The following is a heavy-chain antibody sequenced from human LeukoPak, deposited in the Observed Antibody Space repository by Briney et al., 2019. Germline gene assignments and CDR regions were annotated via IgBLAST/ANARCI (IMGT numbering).Heavy chain of an antibody. J-gene: IGHJ4*02. V-gene: IGHV3-30*02. CDR2: IRSDGKYK. CDR3: AKDLRFLEWLQFY. Sequence: GGSLRLSCAASGFTFNTYGMHWVRQAPGKGLEWVAYIRSDGKYKPCADSVKGRFTISRDNSRNTLYLQMNSLRAEDTPLYYCAKDLRFLEWLQFYWGQGTLVTVSS. D-gene: IGHD3-3*01. CDR1: GFTFNTYG.